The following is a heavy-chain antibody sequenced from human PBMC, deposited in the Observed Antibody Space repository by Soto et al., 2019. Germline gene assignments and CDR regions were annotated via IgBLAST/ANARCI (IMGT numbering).Heavy chain of an antibody. CDR3: ARDSSGGSPGY. Sequence: GASVKVSCKASGYTFTSYYTHWVRQAPGQGLEWMGIINPSGGSTSYAQEFQGRVTMTRDTSTSTVYMELSSLRSEDTAVYYCARDSSGGSPGYWGQGTLVTVSS. V-gene: IGHV1-46*03. CDR1: GYTFTSYY. J-gene: IGHJ4*02. CDR2: INPSGGST. D-gene: IGHD2-15*01.